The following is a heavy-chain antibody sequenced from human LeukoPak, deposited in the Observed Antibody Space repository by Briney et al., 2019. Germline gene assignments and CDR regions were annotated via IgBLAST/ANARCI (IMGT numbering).Heavy chain of an antibody. J-gene: IGHJ4*02. CDR2: IYSSGTT. V-gene: IGHV3-53*01. Sequence: PGGSLRLSCVASGFTVSSNYMSWVRQAPGKGLEWVSVIYSSGTTYYADSVKGRFTISRDNSKNTLYLQMNSLRAEDTAVYYCARSTPPIGRSTYYFDYWGQGTLLTVSS. CDR1: GFTVSSNY. CDR3: ARSTPPIGRSTYYFDY. D-gene: IGHD1-1*01.